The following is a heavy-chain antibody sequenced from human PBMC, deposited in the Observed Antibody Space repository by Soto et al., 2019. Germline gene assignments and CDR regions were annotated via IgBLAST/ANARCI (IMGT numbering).Heavy chain of an antibody. Sequence: GASVKVSCKASGYAFTNYDINWVRQATGQGLEWMGWMNPNSGNTGYAQKFQGRVTMTRDTSIATAYMELHSLRSEDTAIYYCVSWTAYSNWGQGTLVTVSS. CDR3: VSWTAYSN. J-gene: IGHJ4*02. D-gene: IGHD3-3*01. CDR1: GYAFTNYD. CDR2: MNPNSGNT. V-gene: IGHV1-8*01.